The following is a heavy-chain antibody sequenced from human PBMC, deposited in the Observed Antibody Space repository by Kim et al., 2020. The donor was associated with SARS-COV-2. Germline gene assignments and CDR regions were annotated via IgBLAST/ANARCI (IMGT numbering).Heavy chain of an antibody. CDR1: GGSISSGGYY. V-gene: IGHV4-31*03. CDR2: IYYSGST. Sequence: SETLSLTCTVSGGSISSGGYYWSWIRQHPVKGLEWIGYIYYSGSTYYNPSLKSRVTISVDTSKNQFSLKLSSVTAADTAVYYCARGFGYCSSTSCSPTNWFDPWGQGTLVTVSS. J-gene: IGHJ5*02. D-gene: IGHD2-2*03. CDR3: ARGFGYCSSTSCSPTNWFDP.